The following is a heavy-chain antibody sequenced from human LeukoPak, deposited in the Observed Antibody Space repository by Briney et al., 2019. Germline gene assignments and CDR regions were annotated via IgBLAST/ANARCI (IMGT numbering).Heavy chain of an antibody. J-gene: IGHJ4*02. V-gene: IGHV1-8*03. CDR2: MNPNSGNT. CDR1: GYTFTSYD. Sequence: ASVKVSCKASGYTFTSYDINWVRQATGQGLEWMGWMNPNSGNTGYAQKFRGRVTITRNTSISTAYMELSSLRSEDTAVYYCARVPPEYCSGGSCSGYWGQGTLVTVSS. D-gene: IGHD2-15*01. CDR3: ARVPPEYCSGGSCSGY.